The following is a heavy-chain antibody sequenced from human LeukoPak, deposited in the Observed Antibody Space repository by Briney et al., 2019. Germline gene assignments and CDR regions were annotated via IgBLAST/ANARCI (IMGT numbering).Heavy chain of an antibody. CDR1: GYTFTSYD. D-gene: IGHD3-10*01. J-gene: IGHJ6*02. Sequence: ASVKVSCKASGYTFTSYDINWVRQAAGQGLEWMGWMNPNSGNTGYAQKFQGRVTMTRNTSISTAYMELSSLRSEDTAVYYCAREGFGELFYYYGMDVWGQGTTVTVSS. CDR3: AREGFGELFYYYGMDV. V-gene: IGHV1-8*01. CDR2: MNPNSGNT.